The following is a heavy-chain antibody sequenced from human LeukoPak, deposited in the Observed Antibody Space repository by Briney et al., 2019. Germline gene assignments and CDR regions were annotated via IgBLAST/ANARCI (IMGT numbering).Heavy chain of an antibody. CDR3: ARRTMVRGVKGFQDYYYMDV. J-gene: IGHJ6*03. V-gene: IGHV4-39*01. Sequence: SETLSLTCTVSGGSISSSSYYWGWIRQPPGKGLEWIGSIYYSGSTYYNPSLKSRVTISVDTSKNQFSLKLSSVTAADTAVYYCARRTMVRGVKGFQDYYYMDVWGKGTTVTISS. CDR1: GGSISSSSYY. D-gene: IGHD3-10*01. CDR2: IYYSGST.